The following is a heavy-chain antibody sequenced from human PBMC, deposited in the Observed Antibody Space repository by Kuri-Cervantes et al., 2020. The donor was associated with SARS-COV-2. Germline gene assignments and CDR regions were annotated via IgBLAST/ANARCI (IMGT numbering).Heavy chain of an antibody. D-gene: IGHD3-16*01. CDR3: ARVLGGGYDMDV. J-gene: IGHJ6*02. CDR2: ITSTSTYI. CDR1: GLTFSSYS. Sequence: GESLKISCAASGLTFSSYSMNWVRQAPGKGLEWVSSITSTSTYIYYADSLKGRFTISRDNARNSLYLQMNSLRAEDTAVYYCARVLGGGYDMDVWGQGTTVTVSS. V-gene: IGHV3-21*01.